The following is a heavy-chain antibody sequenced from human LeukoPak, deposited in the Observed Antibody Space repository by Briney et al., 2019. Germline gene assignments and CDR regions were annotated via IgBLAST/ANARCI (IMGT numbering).Heavy chain of an antibody. CDR3: ARGVLF. CDR1: GYSISTSSAYR. CDR2: TYHSGST. V-gene: IGHV4-38-2*02. D-gene: IGHD3-10*01. Sequence: SETLSLTCTVSGYSISTSSAYRWGWIRLPPGKGLEWIGSTYHSGSTDYNPSLKSRVTMSVDTSKNQFSLSLSSVTAADTAAYYCARGVLFWGQGMLVTVSS. J-gene: IGHJ4*02.